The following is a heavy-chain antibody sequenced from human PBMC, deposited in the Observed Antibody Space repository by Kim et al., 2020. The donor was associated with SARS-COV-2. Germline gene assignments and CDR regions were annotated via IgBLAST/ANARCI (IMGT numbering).Heavy chain of an antibody. CDR3: ARDPTRTVTRNDYFDY. CDR2: IYSGGST. CDR1: GFTVSSNY. D-gene: IGHD4-17*01. V-gene: IGHV3-53*01. J-gene: IGHJ4*02. Sequence: GGSLRLSCAASGFTVSSNYMSWVRQAPGKGLGWVSVIYSGGSTYYADSVKGRFTISRDNSKNTLYLQMNSLRAEDTAVYYCARDPTRTVTRNDYFDYWGQGTLVTVSS.